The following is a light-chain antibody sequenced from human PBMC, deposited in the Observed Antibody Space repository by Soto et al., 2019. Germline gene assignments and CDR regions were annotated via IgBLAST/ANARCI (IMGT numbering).Light chain of an antibody. Sequence: EIVLTQSPGTLSLSPGERATLSCRASQTVTNTYLAWYQLKSGQAPNFLIYGASNRATGIPDRFSGSGSGTDFSLTISRLEPEDFAVYYCQQYGTLPPTFGGGTKVEI. J-gene: IGKJ4*01. CDR2: GAS. V-gene: IGKV3-20*01. CDR3: QQYGTLPPT. CDR1: QTVTNTY.